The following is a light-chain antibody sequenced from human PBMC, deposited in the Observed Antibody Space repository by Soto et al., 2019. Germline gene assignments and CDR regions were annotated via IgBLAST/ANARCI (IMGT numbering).Light chain of an antibody. J-gene: IGLJ2*01. CDR2: DVT. CDR1: SSDVGGYNY. CDR3: SSYAGSNNVV. Sequence: QSALTQPASVSGSPGQSITISCTGTSSDVGGYNYVSWYQQHPVKAPKLMIYDVTNRPSGVSDRFSGSKSGNTASLTISGLQAEDEADYYCSSYAGSNNVVFGGGTKVTVL. V-gene: IGLV2-14*01.